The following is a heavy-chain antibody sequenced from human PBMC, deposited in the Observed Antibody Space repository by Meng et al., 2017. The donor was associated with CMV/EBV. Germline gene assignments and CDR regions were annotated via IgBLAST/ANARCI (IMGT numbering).Heavy chain of an antibody. V-gene: IGHV4-59*01. CDR3: AREFIVGSGFDS. J-gene: IGHJ4*02. CDR2: IYYSGST. Sequence: SETLSLTCTVSGGSISSYYWSWIRQPPGKGLEWIGYIYYSGSTNYNPSLKSRVTISVDTSKNQFSLKLSSVTAADTAVYYCAREFIVGSGFDSWGQGTLVTVSS. CDR1: GGSISSYY. D-gene: IGHD1-26*01.